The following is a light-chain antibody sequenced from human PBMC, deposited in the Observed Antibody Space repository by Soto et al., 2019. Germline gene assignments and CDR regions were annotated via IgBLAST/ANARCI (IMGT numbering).Light chain of an antibody. Sequence: EFVLTQSPATLSSSPGERATLSCKASRTVITYLAWYQQKPGQAPRLLIYGASSRATGIPVRFSGSGSGTDFTLTISSLEPEDFAVYYCQQRSNWLTFGGGTKVDIK. J-gene: IGKJ4*01. CDR2: GAS. CDR1: RTVITY. CDR3: QQRSNWLT. V-gene: IGKV3-11*01.